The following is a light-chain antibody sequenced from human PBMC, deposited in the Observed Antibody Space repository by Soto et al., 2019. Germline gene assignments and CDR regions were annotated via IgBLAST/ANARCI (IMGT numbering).Light chain of an antibody. CDR1: QSVSSN. CDR2: GAS. CDR3: QQYDTWPRT. J-gene: IGKJ1*01. Sequence: EIVMTQSPATLSVSPGERANLSCRAGQSVSSNLAWYQQKPGQAPRLLIYGASTRATGIPARFSGSGSGTEFTLSISSLLSEDFAVYYCQQYDTWPRTFGQGTKVESK. V-gene: IGKV3-15*01.